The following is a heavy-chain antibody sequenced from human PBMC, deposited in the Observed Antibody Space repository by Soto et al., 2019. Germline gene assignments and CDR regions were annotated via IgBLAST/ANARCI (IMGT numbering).Heavy chain of an antibody. Sequence: QLQLQESGPGLVKPSETLSLTCTVSGGSISSVGYYWGWIRQPPGKGLEWIGTIYYSGTTYYNPSLKSRVNISVDTSKNQFSLKLSSVTAADTAVYYCARRPPTVTTYYFDHWGQGTLVNVSS. CDR2: IYYSGTT. CDR3: ARRPPTVTTYYFDH. V-gene: IGHV4-39*01. CDR1: GGSISSVGYY. J-gene: IGHJ4*02. D-gene: IGHD4-17*01.